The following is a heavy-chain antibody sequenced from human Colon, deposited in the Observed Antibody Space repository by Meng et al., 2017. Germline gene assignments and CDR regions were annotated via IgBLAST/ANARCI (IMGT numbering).Heavy chain of an antibody. J-gene: IGHJ3*02. D-gene: IGHD5-12*01. CDR2: ISYSGST. CDR3: ARGRSEYEVAAFDI. V-gene: IGHV4-59*01. Sequence: SETLSLTCTVSGGSISSYYWSWIRQPPGKGLEWIGCISYSGSTNYNPSLKSRVTISVDTSKTQFSRKLSSVTAADTAVYFCARGRSEYEVAAFDIWGQGTMVTVSS. CDR1: GGSISSYY.